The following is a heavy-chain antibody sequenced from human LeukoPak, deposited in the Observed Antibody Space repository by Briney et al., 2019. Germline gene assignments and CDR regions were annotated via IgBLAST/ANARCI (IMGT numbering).Heavy chain of an antibody. J-gene: IGHJ4*02. CDR1: GYSISNGYY. V-gene: IGHV4-38-2*02. CDR2: IYHRGST. D-gene: IGHD3-3*01. CDR3: ARGAEYYAIWRGYASYSDY. Sequence: SETLSLTCTVSGYSISNGYYWGWIRQPPGKGLEWVGSIYHRGSTYYNPSLRSRVTISLDRSKKKSSLKLTSVTAADTAVYFCARGAEYYAIWRGYASYSDYWGQGIWVTVSS.